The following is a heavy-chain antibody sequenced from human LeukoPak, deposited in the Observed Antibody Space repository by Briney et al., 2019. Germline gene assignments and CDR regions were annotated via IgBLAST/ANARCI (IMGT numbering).Heavy chain of an antibody. V-gene: IGHV1-18*01. CDR2: ISAYNGNT. D-gene: IGHD2-2*02. CDR1: GYTFTSYG. Sequence: ASVKVSCKASGYTFTSYGISWVRQAPGQGLEWMGWISAYNGNTNYAQKLQGRVTMTTDTSTSTAYMELRSLRSDDTAVYYCARDLPSSYCSSTSCYIYYYYYGMDVWAKGPRSPSP. CDR3: ARDLPSSYCSSTSCYIYYYYYGMDV. J-gene: IGHJ6*02.